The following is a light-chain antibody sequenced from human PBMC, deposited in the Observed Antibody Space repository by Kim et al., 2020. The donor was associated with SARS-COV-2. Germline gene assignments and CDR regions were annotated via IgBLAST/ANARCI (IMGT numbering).Light chain of an antibody. CDR2: DDS. CDR3: QVWDSRTDNPV. J-gene: IGLJ2*01. CDR1: NIVTQS. Sequence: APGETARITCEGNNIVTQSVQWYQQTPGQAPVLVVHDDSERPSGIPERFSGSNAGNTAALTITRVAAGDEADYYCQVWDSRTDNPVFGGGTQLTVL. V-gene: IGLV3-21*02.